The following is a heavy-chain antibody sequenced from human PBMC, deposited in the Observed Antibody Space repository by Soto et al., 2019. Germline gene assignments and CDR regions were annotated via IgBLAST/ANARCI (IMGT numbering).Heavy chain of an antibody. D-gene: IGHD3-22*01. J-gene: IGHJ3*02. Sequence: SVKLSCKSSGGTFSSYAISWVRQAPGQGLEWMGGIIPIFGTANYAQKFQGRVTITADKSTSTAYMELSSLRSEDAAVYYSAWESSGYLEAFKIWGQGIRVTV. CDR3: AWESSGYLEAFKI. V-gene: IGHV1-69*06. CDR1: GGTFSSYA. CDR2: IIPIFGTA.